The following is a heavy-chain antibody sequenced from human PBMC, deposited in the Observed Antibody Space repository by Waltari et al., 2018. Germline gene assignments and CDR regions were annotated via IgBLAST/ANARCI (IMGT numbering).Heavy chain of an antibody. D-gene: IGHD3-9*01. CDR1: GASMSSSNW. Sequence: QVQLQESGPGLVKPSGTVSLTCAVSGASMSSSNWWTWVRQPPGKGQGWIGEIYHSGSTHYNPSLKSRVTMSVDKSKNQFSLNLNSVTTADTAVYYCARRGPLYFDSLTGHDYWGQGTLVTVSS. CDR2: IYHSGST. J-gene: IGHJ4*02. CDR3: ARRGPLYFDSLTGHDY. V-gene: IGHV4-4*02.